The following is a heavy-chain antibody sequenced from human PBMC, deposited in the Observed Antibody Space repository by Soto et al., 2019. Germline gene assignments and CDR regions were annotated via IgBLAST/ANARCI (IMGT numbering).Heavy chain of an antibody. CDR1: GYTFTGYY. CDR3: ARDSRSGYDYHSYEV. J-gene: IGHJ4*02. V-gene: IGHV1-2*02. Sequence: ASVKVSCKASGYTFTGYYIHWVRQAPGHGLEWMGWISPDSGGTNYAQKFQGRVTMTRDTSISAAHMELRWLTSDDTAVYFCARDSRSGYDYHSYEVWGPGTLVTVAS. D-gene: IGHD5-12*01. CDR2: ISPDSGGT.